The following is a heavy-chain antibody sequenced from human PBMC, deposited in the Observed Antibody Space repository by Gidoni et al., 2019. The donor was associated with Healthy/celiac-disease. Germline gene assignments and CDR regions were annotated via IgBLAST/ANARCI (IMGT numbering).Heavy chain of an antibody. Sequence: EVQLVESGGGLAQPGGSLRLSCAASGFTFSSYWMSWVRQAPGKGLEWVANIKQDGSEKYYVDSVKGRFTISRDNAKNALYLQMNSLRAEDTAVYYCARDYHCSSTSCYDYYYYGMDVWGQGTTVTVSS. CDR3: ARDYHCSSTSCYDYYYYGMDV. D-gene: IGHD2-2*01. CDR1: GFTFSSYW. V-gene: IGHV3-7*01. CDR2: IKQDGSEK. J-gene: IGHJ6*02.